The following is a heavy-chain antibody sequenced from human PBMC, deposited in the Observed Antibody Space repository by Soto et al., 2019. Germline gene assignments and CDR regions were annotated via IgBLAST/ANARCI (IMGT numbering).Heavy chain of an antibody. CDR3: VRAPHNNRSKFFH. CDR2: IIPVFATT. CDR1: GGTFSGTA. J-gene: IGHJ1*01. D-gene: IGHD1-1*01. Sequence: QVPLVQSGPEMKKPGSSVKVSCKISGGTFSGTAINWVRQAPGQGHEWVGGIIPVFATTHYPQKFQGRVTITADDSTNTVYLELNRLRSDDTAVYHCVRAPHNNRSKFFHWGQGTGVTVSS. V-gene: IGHV1-69*01.